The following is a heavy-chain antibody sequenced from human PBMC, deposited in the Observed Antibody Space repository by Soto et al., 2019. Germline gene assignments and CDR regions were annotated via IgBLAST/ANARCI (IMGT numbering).Heavy chain of an antibody. J-gene: IGHJ4*02. V-gene: IGHV3-53*04. CDR1: GFTVSSNY. CDR2: IYSGGST. D-gene: IGHD6-13*01. CDR3: ARVGPKQIAAAVDY. Sequence: GGSLRLSCAAPGFTVSSNYMSWVRPAPGKGLEWVSVIYSGGSTYYADSVKGRFTISRHNSKNTLYLQMNSLRAEDTAVYYCARVGPKQIAAAVDYWGQGTLVTVSS.